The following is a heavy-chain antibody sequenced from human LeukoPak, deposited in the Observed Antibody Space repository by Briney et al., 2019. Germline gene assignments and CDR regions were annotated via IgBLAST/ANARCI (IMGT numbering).Heavy chain of an antibody. CDR2: MNPNSGGT. D-gene: IGHD6-13*01. CDR1: GYIFTGYY. V-gene: IGHV1-2*02. J-gene: IGHJ3*02. CDR3: ARETIAATPSDAFDI. Sequence: ASVKVPCKASGYIFTGYYMHWVRQAPGQGLEWMGWMNPNSGGTDYAQKFQGRVTMTRDTSISTAYMELSRLRSDDTAVYYCARETIAATPSDAFDIWGQGTMVTVAS.